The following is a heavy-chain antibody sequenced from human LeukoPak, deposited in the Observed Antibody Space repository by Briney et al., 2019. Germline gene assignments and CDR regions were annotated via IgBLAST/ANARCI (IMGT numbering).Heavy chain of an antibody. CDR2: ISTYSGDT. CDR1: GYTFTTLG. CDR3: VGDHDSSGYFRY. V-gene: IGHV1-18*01. D-gene: IGHD3-22*01. J-gene: IGHJ4*02. Sequence: ASVKVSCKASGYTFTTLGISWVRQAPGQGPEWMGWISTYSGDTRYAQNLQGRVTITADTSTTTAYMELRSLRSDDTAGYYCVGDHDSSGYFRYWGQGTLVTVSS.